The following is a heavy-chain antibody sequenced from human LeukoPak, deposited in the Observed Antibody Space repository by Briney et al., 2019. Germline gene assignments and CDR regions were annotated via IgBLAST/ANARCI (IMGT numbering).Heavy chain of an antibody. D-gene: IGHD3-16*02. CDR1: GYTFTGYY. CDR3: ARDADDYVWGSYRYIFDY. Sequence: GASVKVSCKASGYTFTGYYMHWVRQAPGQGLEWMGWINPNSGGTNYAQKFQGRVTMTRDTSISTAYMELSRLRSDDTAAYYCARDADDYVWGSYRYIFDYWGQGTLVTVSS. V-gene: IGHV1-2*02. CDR2: INPNSGGT. J-gene: IGHJ4*02.